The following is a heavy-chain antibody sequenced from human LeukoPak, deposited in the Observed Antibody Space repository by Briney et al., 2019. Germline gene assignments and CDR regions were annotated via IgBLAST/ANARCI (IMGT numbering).Heavy chain of an antibody. J-gene: IGHJ4*02. CDR3: ARGELRF. D-gene: IGHD1-7*01. Sequence: PGGSLRLSCAASGFTFSNYAMNWVRQAPGKGLEWVSGISGSGGSTYYADSVKGRFTISRDNAKNSLYLQMNSLRAEDTAVYYCARGELRFWGQGALVTVSS. V-gene: IGHV3-23*01. CDR1: GFTFSNYA. CDR2: ISGSGGST.